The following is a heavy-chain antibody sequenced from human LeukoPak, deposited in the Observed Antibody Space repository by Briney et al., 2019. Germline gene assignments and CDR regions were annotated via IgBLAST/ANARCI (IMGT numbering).Heavy chain of an antibody. D-gene: IGHD2-21*02. V-gene: IGHV4-34*01. CDR3: AVYGGDWDFDS. Sequence: ASETLSLTCATYNAFDNYYFMIVRQSPGKGLEWIGETTYRGSPSYNPSLKSRVTISVNAPQRQFSLNMRSVTAADTAVYYCAVYGGDWDFDSWGQGTPITVSS. CDR1: NAFDNYYF. CDR2: TTYRGSP. J-gene: IGHJ4*02.